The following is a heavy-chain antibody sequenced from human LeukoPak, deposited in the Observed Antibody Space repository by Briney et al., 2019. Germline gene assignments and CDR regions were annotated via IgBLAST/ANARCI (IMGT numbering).Heavy chain of an antibody. J-gene: IGHJ1*01. CDR3: ARGYYDSSDYEYFQH. Sequence: ASMKVSCKASGYTFSGYYLHWVRQAPGQGLEWMGWINPNSGGTNSAQKFQGRVTMTRDTSIITAYMELSRLRSDDTAVYFCARGYYDSSDYEYFQHWGQGTLVTVSS. CDR1: GYTFSGYY. V-gene: IGHV1-2*02. CDR2: INPNSGGT. D-gene: IGHD3-22*01.